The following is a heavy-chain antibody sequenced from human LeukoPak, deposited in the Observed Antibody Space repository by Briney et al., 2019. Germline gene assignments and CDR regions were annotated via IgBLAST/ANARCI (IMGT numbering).Heavy chain of an antibody. CDR3: ARRADAYNDFDY. J-gene: IGHJ4*02. V-gene: IGHV5-51*01. D-gene: IGHD5-24*01. CDR2: IYPGDSDT. CDR1: GSTFTSYW. Sequence: KVGASLEISCKGSGSTFTSYWIGWVRQLPGKGLEWMGIIYPGDSDTRYSPSFQGQVTISADKSISTAYLQWSSLKASDTAMYYCARRADAYNDFDYWGQGTLVTVSS.